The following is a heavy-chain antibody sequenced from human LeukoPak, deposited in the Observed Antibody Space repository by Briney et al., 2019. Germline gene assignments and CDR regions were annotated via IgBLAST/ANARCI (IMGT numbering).Heavy chain of an antibody. CDR1: GGSFSGYY. CDR3: ARAALPAGYYYYYYYMDV. Sequence: SETLSLTCAVYGGSFSGYYWSWIRQPPGKGLGWVGEINHSGSTNYNPSLKSRVTISVDTSKNQFSLKLSSVTAADTAVYYCARAALPAGYYYYYYYMDVWGKGTTVTVSS. D-gene: IGHD2-2*01. J-gene: IGHJ6*03. V-gene: IGHV4-34*01. CDR2: INHSGST.